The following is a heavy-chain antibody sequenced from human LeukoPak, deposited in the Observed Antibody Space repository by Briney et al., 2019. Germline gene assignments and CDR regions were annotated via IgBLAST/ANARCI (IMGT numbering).Heavy chain of an antibody. CDR3: AREDSADAFDI. Sequence: PSETLSLTCTVSGGSISSYYWSWIRQPPGKGLEWIGYIYYSGSTNYNPSLKSRVTISVDTSKNQFSLKLSSVPAADTAVYYCAREDSADAFDIWGQGTTVTVSS. V-gene: IGHV4-59*01. CDR1: GGSISSYY. J-gene: IGHJ3*02. CDR2: IYYSGST.